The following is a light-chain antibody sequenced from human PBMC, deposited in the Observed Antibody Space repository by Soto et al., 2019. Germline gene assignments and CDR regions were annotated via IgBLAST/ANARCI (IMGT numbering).Light chain of an antibody. CDR3: QQYGTSGWT. CDR1: QSFSRSY. J-gene: IGKJ2*01. Sequence: DIVLTQSPGTLSLSPGERATLSCRASQSFSRSYLAWYQQKPGQAPRLVIYGASSRATGIPDRFSGSGSGTDFTLTISRLEPEDFAVYYCQQYGTSGWTFGQGTKLEIK. CDR2: GAS. V-gene: IGKV3-20*01.